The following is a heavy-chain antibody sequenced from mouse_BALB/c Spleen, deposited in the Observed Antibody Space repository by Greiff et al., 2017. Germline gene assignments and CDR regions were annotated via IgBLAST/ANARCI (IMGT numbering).Heavy chain of an antibody. Sequence: VQGVESGAELVRPGASVTLSCKASGYTFTDFEMHWVKQTPVHGLEWIGAIDPETGGTAYNQKFKGKATLTADKSSSTAYMELRSLTSEDSAVYYCTRKLGYYFDYWGQGTTLTVSS. V-gene: IGHV1-15*01. CDR3: TRKLGYYFDY. D-gene: IGHD4-1*01. CDR1: GYTFTDFE. J-gene: IGHJ2*01. CDR2: IDPETGGT.